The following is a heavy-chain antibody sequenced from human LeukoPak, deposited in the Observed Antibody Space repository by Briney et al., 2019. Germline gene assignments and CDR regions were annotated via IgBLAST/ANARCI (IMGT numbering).Heavy chain of an antibody. D-gene: IGHD2-2*01. CDR1: GGTFSSYA. CDR2: IIPILGIA. J-gene: IGHJ6*02. Sequence: GASVKVSCKASGGTFSSYAISWVRQAPGQGLEWMGRIIPILGIANYAQKFQGRVTMTRDTSISTAYMELSRLRSDDTAVYYCARVFGSAVVVPAAIRYYYGMDVWGQGTTVTVSS. CDR3: ARVFGSAVVVPAAIRYYYGMDV. V-gene: IGHV1-69*04.